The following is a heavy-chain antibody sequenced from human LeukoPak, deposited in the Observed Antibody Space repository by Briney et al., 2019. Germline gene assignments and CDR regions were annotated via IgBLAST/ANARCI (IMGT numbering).Heavy chain of an antibody. D-gene: IGHD2-21*02. CDR3: VRGRSGDCSVRPLDY. V-gene: IGHV3-64*02. CDR2: LCVVGGTT. CDR1: GFTLSSYA. J-gene: IGHJ4*02. Sequence: GGSLRLSCAASGFTLSSYAMHWVRQAPGKGLEYISTLCVVGGTTYYADSVRGRFTISRDISKNTLFLQMGSLRAEDMAVYYCVRGRSGDCSVRPLDYWGQGTLVTVSS.